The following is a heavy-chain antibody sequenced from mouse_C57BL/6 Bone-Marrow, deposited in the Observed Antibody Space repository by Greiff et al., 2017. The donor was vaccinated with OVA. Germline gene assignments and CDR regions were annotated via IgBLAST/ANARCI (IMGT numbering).Heavy chain of an antibody. Sequence: EVQLQESGPELVKPGASVKISCKASGYSFTGYYMNWVKQSPEQSLEWIGEINPSTGGTTYNQKFKAKATLTVDKSSSTAYMQLNSLTSDDSAVYYCARGGLRRDYMDYWGQGTSVTVSS. CDR1: GYSFTGYY. D-gene: IGHD2-4*01. J-gene: IGHJ4*01. CDR2: INPSTGGT. V-gene: IGHV1-42*01. CDR3: ARGGLRRDYMDY.